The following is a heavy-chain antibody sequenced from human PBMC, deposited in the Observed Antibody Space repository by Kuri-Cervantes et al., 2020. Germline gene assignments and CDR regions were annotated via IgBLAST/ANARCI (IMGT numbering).Heavy chain of an antibody. CDR3: ARDRGYCSSTSCPYYYYYMDV. J-gene: IGHJ6*03. D-gene: IGHD2-2*01. CDR1: GYTFTSYA. V-gene: IGHV1-3*01. CDR2: INAGNGNT. Sequence: ASVKVSCKASGYTFTSYAMHWVRQAPGQRLEWMGWINAGNGNTKYSQKFQGRVTITRDTSASTAYMELSSLRSEDTAVYYCARDRGYCSSTSCPYYYYYMDVWGKGTTVTVSS.